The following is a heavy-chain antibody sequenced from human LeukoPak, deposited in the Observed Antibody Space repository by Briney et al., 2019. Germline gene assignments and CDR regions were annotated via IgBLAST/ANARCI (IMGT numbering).Heavy chain of an antibody. CDR1: GFTFSSYS. Sequence: GGSLRPSCAASGFTFSSYSMNWVRQAPGKGLEWVSSISSSSSYIYYADSVKGRFTISRDNAKNSLYLQMNSLRAEDTAVYYCFSTYYDYVWGSYRTSFDYWGQGTLVTVSS. CDR3: FSTYYDYVWGSYRTSFDY. J-gene: IGHJ4*02. V-gene: IGHV3-21*01. D-gene: IGHD3-16*02. CDR2: ISSSSSYI.